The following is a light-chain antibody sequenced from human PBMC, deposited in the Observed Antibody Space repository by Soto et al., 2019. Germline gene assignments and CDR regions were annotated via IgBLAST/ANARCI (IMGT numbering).Light chain of an antibody. Sequence: EIVMTQSPATLSVSPLEIATLSFRASQSISTNLAWYQQKPGQGPRLLIFGASTRAIGIPARFSGSGSGTDFTLTISSLQSEDFAVYFCQHYYERPLTFGGGTKVDIK. CDR2: GAS. V-gene: IGKV3-15*01. CDR1: QSISTN. CDR3: QHYYERPLT. J-gene: IGKJ4*01.